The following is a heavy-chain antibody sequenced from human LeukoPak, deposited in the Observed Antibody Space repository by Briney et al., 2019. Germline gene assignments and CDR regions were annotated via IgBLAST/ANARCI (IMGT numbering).Heavy chain of an antibody. CDR1: GFTFSSYW. Sequence: GGSLRLSCAASGFTFSSYWMHWVRQAPGKGLVWVSRINSDGSNTSYADSVKGRFTISRDNAKNTLYLQMNSLRAEDTALYYCAKDIGYSSSWFWGQGTLVTVSS. J-gene: IGHJ4*02. V-gene: IGHV3-74*01. CDR2: INSDGSNT. D-gene: IGHD6-13*01. CDR3: AKDIGYSSSWF.